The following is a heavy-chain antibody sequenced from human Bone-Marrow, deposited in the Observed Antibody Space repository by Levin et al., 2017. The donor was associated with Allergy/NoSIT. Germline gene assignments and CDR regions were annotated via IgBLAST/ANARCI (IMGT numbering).Heavy chain of an antibody. D-gene: IGHD2/OR15-2a*01. V-gene: IGHV1-18*01. CDR1: GYTFDTYG. Sequence: PRASVKVSCKTSGYTFDTYGITWVRQAPGQGLQWMGWINTLNGNTFYAQNLQDRLIMTTDASSGTAFMELRSLTFADTAVYYCARDDLLLVPSGLDVWGQGTTVTFSS. J-gene: IGHJ6*02. CDR3: ARDDLLLVPSGLDV. CDR2: INTLNGNT.